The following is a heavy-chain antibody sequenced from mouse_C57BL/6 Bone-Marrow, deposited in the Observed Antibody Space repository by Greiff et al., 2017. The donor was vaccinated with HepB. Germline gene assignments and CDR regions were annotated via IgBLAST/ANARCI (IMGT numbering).Heavy chain of an antibody. V-gene: IGHV1-55*01. CDR1: GYTFPSYW. CDR3: ARSLITQVVAEDWYFDG. CDR2: IYPGSGST. J-gene: IGHJ1*03. D-gene: IGHD1-1*01. Sequence: QVQLKQPGAELVKPGASVKMSCKASGYTFPSYWITWVKQRPGQGLEWIGDIYPGSGSTNYNEKFKSKATLTVDTSSSTAYMQLSSLTSEDSAVFYCARSLITQVVAEDWYFDGWGTGTTVTVSS.